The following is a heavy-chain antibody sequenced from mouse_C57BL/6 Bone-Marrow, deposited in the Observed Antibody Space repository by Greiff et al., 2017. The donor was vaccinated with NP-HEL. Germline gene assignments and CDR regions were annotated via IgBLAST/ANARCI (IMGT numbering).Heavy chain of an antibody. CDR2: IYPGDGDT. Sequence: VQLQQSGAELVKPGASVKISCKASGYAFSSYWVNWVKQRPGKGLAWIGQIYPGDGDTNYNGKFKGQATLTADKSSSTAYMQLSSLTSEDSAVYFCARWGSYYAMDYWGQGTSVTVSS. CDR3: ARWGSYYAMDY. V-gene: IGHV1-80*01. J-gene: IGHJ4*01. CDR1: GYAFSSYW.